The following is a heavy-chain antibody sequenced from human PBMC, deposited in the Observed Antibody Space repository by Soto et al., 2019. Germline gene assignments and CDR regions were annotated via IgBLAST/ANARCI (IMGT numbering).Heavy chain of an antibody. V-gene: IGHV3-23*01. CDR2: IGGSGGST. J-gene: IGHJ4*02. Sequence: EVQLLESGGGLVQPGGSLRLSCAASGFTFSSYAMSWVRQAPGKGLEWVSAIGGSGGSTYYADSVKGRFTISRDNSKNTLYLQMNSLRAEDTAVYYCATLQLFNYGGNSEGDYWGQGTLVTVSS. D-gene: IGHD4-17*01. CDR3: ATLQLFNYGGNSEGDY. CDR1: GFTFSSYA.